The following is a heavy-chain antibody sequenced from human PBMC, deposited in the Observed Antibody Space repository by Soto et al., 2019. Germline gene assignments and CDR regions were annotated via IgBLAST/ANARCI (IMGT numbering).Heavy chain of an antibody. V-gene: IGHV1-69*13. Sequence: SVKVSCKNSGGTYSSYAMSWVRQAHKQGLEWMGGIIPIFDTANYAQKFQGRVTITADESTSTAYMELSSLRSEDTAVYYCARHDCISSSCYYYYYYTMDVWGQGTTVTVSS. J-gene: IGHJ6*02. D-gene: IGHD2-2*01. CDR3: ARHDCISSSCYYYYYYTMDV. CDR2: IIPIFDTA. CDR1: GGTYSSYA.